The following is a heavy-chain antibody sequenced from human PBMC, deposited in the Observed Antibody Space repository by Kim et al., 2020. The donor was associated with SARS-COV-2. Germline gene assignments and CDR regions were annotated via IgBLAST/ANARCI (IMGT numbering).Heavy chain of an antibody. CDR3: ARGLYTSSWFDY. J-gene: IGHJ4*02. D-gene: IGHD6-13*01. CDR2: IRTGMTT. Sequence: GGSLRLSCAASGFTFNNYAMSWVRQAPGRGLEWLSSIRTGMTTSYSDSVKGRFTISRDNSKNTLYLQMNSLRAEDTAVYYCARGLYTSSWFDYWGQGTLVTVSS. CDR1: GFTFNNYA. V-gene: IGHV3-23*01.